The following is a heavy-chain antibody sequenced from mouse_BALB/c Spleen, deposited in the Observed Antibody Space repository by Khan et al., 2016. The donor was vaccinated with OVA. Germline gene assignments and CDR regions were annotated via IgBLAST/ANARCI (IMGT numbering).Heavy chain of an antibody. CDR3: ASHLTGAFAY. CDR1: GFTFSSYG. J-gene: IGHJ3*01. D-gene: IGHD4-1*01. V-gene: IGHV5-6*01. CDR2: INSSGYYT. Sequence: EVELVESGGDLVKPGGSLRLSCAASGFTFSSYGMSWVRQFPDKRLEWVATINSSGYYTYYPDTVTGRFTISRNNSENPLYLQMSSLKSEDTAIYYCASHLTGAFAYWGQGTLVTVSA.